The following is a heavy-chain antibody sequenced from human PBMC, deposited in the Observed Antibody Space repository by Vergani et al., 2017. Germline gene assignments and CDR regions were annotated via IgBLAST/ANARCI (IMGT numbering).Heavy chain of an antibody. D-gene: IGHD3-22*01. CDR2: IYYSGST. CDR3: ARDVREYYYDSSAGRYFDL. CDR1: GGSISSSSYY. J-gene: IGHJ2*01. Sequence: QLQLQESGPGLVKPSETLSLTCTVSGGSISSSSYYWGWIRQPPGKGREWIGSIYYSGSTYYNPSLKSRVTISGETSKNQFSLKLSSVTAADTAVYYCARDVREYYYDSSAGRYFDLWGRGTLVTVSS. V-gene: IGHV4-39*07.